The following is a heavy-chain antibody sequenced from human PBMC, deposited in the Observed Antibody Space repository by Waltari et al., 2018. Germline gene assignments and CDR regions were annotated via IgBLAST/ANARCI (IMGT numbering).Heavy chain of an antibody. V-gene: IGHV3-33*01. CDR2: IWYDGSNK. J-gene: IGHJ4*02. Sequence: QVQLVESGGGVVQPGGSLRLSCAASGFTFSSYGMHWVRQAPGKGLEWVAVIWYDGSNKYYADSVKGRFTISRDNSKNTLYLQMNSLRAEDTAVYYCARDGGERNFDYWGQGTLVTVSS. CDR1: GFTFSSYG. D-gene: IGHD3-16*01. CDR3: ARDGGERNFDY.